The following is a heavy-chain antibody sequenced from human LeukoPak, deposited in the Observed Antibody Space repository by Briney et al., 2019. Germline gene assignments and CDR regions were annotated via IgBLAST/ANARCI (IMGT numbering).Heavy chain of an antibody. Sequence: GGSLRLSCAVSGFTFSRYGMHWVRQAPGKGLEWVAVISYDGSNKYYEDSVKGRFTISRDNSKNTPYLQMNSLRAEDTAVYYCARGLTGGDPVWGQGTLVTVSS. V-gene: IGHV3-30*03. CDR2: ISYDGSNK. CDR1: GFTFSRYG. J-gene: IGHJ4*02. D-gene: IGHD7-27*01. CDR3: ARGLTGGDPV.